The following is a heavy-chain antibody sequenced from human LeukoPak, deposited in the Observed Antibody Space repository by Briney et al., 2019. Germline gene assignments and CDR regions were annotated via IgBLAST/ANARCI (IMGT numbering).Heavy chain of an antibody. Sequence: PSETLSLTCAVYGGSFSGYYWSWIRQPPGKGLEWIGKINHSGSTNYNPSLKSRVTISVDTSKNQFSLKLSSVTAADTAVYYCARVGYCSSTSCYKNTNFDYWGQGTLVTVSS. CDR2: INHSGST. CDR1: GGSFSGYY. J-gene: IGHJ4*02. D-gene: IGHD2-2*02. CDR3: ARVGYCSSTSCYKNTNFDY. V-gene: IGHV4-34*01.